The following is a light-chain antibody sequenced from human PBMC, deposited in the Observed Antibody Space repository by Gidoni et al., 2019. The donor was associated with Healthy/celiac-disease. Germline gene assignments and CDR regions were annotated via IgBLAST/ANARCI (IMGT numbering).Light chain of an antibody. J-gene: IGKJ1*01. V-gene: IGKV1-39*01. Sequence: DIQMTQSPSSLSASVGDRVTITCRASQSISSYLNCYQQKPGKAPKLLISAASSLQSGVPPRFSGSGSGTDFTLTISSLQAEDFATYYCQQSYSTPRTFGQGTKVEIK. CDR3: QQSYSTPRT. CDR1: QSISSY. CDR2: AAS.